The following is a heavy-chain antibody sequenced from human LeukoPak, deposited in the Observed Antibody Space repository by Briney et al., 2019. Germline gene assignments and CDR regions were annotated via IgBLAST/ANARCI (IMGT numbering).Heavy chain of an antibody. CDR1: GFTFNNYA. D-gene: IGHD3-10*01. CDR2: SSASGDSP. Sequence: PGGSLRLSCTASGFTFNNYAMSWVRHAPGKGLEWVSASSASGDSPYYADSVKGRFTISRDTSKNTLDLQMNSLRVEDTAVYYCAKGVYGSGSYREYFEQWGQGTLVTVSS. V-gene: IGHV3-23*01. CDR3: AKGVYGSGSYREYFEQ. J-gene: IGHJ1*01.